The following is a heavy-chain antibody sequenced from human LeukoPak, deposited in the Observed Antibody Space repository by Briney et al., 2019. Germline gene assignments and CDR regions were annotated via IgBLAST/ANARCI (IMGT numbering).Heavy chain of an antibody. CDR2: IFYSGST. D-gene: IGHD6-13*01. V-gene: IGHV4-59*08. Sequence: SETLSLTCTVSGGSISSYYWSWIRQPPGKGLEWIGYIFYSGSTNYNPSLESRVTISVDTSKNQFSLKLSSVTAADTAVYYCAGPPGGSSNWYGYFQHWGQGTLVTVSS. J-gene: IGHJ1*01. CDR3: AGPPGGSSNWYGYFQH. CDR1: GGSISSYY.